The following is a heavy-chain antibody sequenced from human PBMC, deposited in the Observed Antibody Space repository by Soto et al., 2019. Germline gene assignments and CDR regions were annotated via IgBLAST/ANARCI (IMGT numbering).Heavy chain of an antibody. CDR2: INPSGGST. V-gene: IGHV1-46*01. Sequence: ASVKVSCKASGYTFTSYYMHWVRQAPGQGLEWMGIINPSGGSTSYAQKFQGRVTMTRDTSTSTVYMELSSLRSEDTAVYYCAILLKSPLDAFDIWGQWTMVTVSS. CDR3: AILLKSPLDAFDI. CDR1: GYTFTSYY. J-gene: IGHJ3*02.